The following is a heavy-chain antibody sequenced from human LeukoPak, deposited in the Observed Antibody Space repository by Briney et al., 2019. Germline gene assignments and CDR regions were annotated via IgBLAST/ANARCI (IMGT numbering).Heavy chain of an antibody. CDR1: GGSISSSSYY. CDR3: ASLEWELLLNYFDY. V-gene: IGHV4-39*07. CDR2: IYYSGST. D-gene: IGHD1-26*01. J-gene: IGHJ4*02. Sequence: NASETLSLTCSVSGGSISSSSYYWGWIRQPPGKGLEWIGSIYYSGSTYYNPSLKSRLTISVDTSKNQFSLQLSSVTAADTAVYYCASLEWELLLNYFDYWAQGTLVTVSS.